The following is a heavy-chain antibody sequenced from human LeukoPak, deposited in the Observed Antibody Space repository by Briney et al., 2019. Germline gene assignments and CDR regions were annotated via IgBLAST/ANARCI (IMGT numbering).Heavy chain of an antibody. CDR3: ARDVADSGYDWDY. J-gene: IGHJ4*02. CDR1: GYTFTSYG. Sequence: ASVTVSFTASGYTFTSYGISWVRQAPGQGLELMGWISAYNGNTNYAQKLQGRVTMTTDTSTSTAYMELRSLRSDDTGVYYCARDVADSGYDWDYWGQGTLVTVSS. D-gene: IGHD5-12*01. CDR2: ISAYNGNT. V-gene: IGHV1-18*04.